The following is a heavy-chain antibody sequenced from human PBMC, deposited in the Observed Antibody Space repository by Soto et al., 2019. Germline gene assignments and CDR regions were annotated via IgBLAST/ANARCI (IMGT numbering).Heavy chain of an antibody. CDR3: ARDYDFWSGYQPTYYYYGMDV. Sequence: GGSLRLSCAASGFTFSNYAMSWVRQVPGKGPEWVSIITGSGSGTYYTDSVKGRFTISRDNSKNTLYLQMNSLRAEDTAVYYCARDYDFWSGYQPTYYYYGMDVWGQGTTVTVSS. V-gene: IGHV3-23*01. CDR2: ITGSGSGT. D-gene: IGHD3-3*01. CDR1: GFTFSNYA. J-gene: IGHJ6*02.